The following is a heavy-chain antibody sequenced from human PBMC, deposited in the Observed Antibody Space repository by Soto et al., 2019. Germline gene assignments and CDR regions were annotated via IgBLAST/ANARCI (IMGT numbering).Heavy chain of an antibody. D-gene: IGHD2-2*03. CDR1: GVSVSTNSYS. CDR3: ARLNGYCISTNCHGYYGMDV. V-gene: IGHV4-39*01. CDR2: IYSSENT. J-gene: IGHJ6*02. Sequence: SETLSLTCTVSGVSVSTNSYSWGWIRRSPGKGLEWIGTIYSSENTYYNPSLLSRVTISVDTSKNEFSLRLSSVTAADTAVYYCARLNGYCISTNCHGYYGMDVWGQGTTVTVSS.